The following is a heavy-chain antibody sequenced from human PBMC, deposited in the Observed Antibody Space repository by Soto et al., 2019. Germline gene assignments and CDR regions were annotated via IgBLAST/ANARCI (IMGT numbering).Heavy chain of an antibody. V-gene: IGHV4-39*01. CDR3: VSQRTSVLTQAYFDY. CDR1: GGSVSNSNYY. Sequence: SETLSLTCTVSGGSVSNSNYYWGWIRQSPGKGLEWNGSVYCRGRSYSKSSVKSRVTISVDTSKNQFSLNLNSVAASDTAVYFCVSQRTSVLTQAYFDYWGPGALVTVSS. D-gene: IGHD2-8*01. CDR2: VYCRGRS. J-gene: IGHJ4*02.